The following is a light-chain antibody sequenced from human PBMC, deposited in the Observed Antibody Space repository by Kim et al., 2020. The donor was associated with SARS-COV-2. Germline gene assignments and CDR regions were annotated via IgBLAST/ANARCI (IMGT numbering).Light chain of an antibody. V-gene: IGLV1-40*01. CDR2: GNS. J-gene: IGLJ1*01. Sequence: VTSSCTGSSSSVVAGYDVHRYQQLPGTAPKLLIYGNSNRPSGVPDRFSGYKSGTSASLAITGLQAEDEADYYCQSYDSSLSGSKVFGTGTKVTV. CDR1: SSSVVAGYD. CDR3: QSYDSSLSGSKV.